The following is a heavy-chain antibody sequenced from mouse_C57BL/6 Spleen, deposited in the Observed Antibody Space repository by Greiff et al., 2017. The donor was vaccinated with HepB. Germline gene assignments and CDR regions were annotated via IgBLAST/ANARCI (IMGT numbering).Heavy chain of an antibody. Sequence: VKLMESGAELVRPGASVSLSCKASGYTFTDYEMHWVKQTPVHGLEWIGAIDPETGGTAYNQKFKGKAILTADKSSSTAYMELRSLTSEDSAVYYCTSYYGYDVAAYWGQGTLVTVSA. CDR2: IDPETGGT. V-gene: IGHV1-15*01. CDR1: GYTFTDYE. J-gene: IGHJ3*01. CDR3: TSYYGYDVAAY. D-gene: IGHD2-2*01.